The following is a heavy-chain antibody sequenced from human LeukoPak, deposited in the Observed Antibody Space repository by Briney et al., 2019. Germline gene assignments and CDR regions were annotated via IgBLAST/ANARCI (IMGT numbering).Heavy chain of an antibody. CDR2: INHSGST. D-gene: IGHD5-18*01. J-gene: IGHJ5*02. V-gene: IGHV4-34*01. Sequence: PSETLSLTCAVYGGSFSGYYWSWIRQPPGKGLEWIGEINHSGSTNYNPSLKSRVTISVDTSKNQFSLKLASVTAADTAIYYCAKGAGGFSYYNWFDPWGQGTLVTVSP. CDR3: AKGAGGFSYYNWFDP. CDR1: GGSFSGYY.